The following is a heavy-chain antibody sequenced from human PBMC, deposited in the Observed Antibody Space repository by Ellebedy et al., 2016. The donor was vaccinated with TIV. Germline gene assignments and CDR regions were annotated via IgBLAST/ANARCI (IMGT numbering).Heavy chain of an antibody. CDR2: ITWNSRTI. CDR1: GFTFDDYA. CDR3: AKVGHTSGDLDP. J-gene: IGHJ5*02. Sequence: SLKISCAASGFTFDDYAMHWVRQAPGRGLEWVSGITWNSRTITYADSVRGRFTISRDNAKNSVYLQMNNLRSDDSALYYCAKVGHTSGDLDPWGHGALVAVSS. V-gene: IGHV3-9*01. D-gene: IGHD6-25*01.